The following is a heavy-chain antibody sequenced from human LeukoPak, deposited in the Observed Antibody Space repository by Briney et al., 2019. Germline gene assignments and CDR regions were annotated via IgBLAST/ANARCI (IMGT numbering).Heavy chain of an antibody. CDR2: IYYSGST. CDR1: GGSLSSYY. CDR3: VRDYGYIAGAFDI. V-gene: IGHV4-59*01. J-gene: IGHJ3*02. D-gene: IGHD4-17*01. Sequence: SETLSLTCPVTGGSLSSYYWSWLRQPPGKGLEGIGYIYYSGSTNYNPSLKSRVTISVDTSKNQSSLKLSSVTAADTAVYYGVRDYGYIAGAFDIWGQGTMVTVS.